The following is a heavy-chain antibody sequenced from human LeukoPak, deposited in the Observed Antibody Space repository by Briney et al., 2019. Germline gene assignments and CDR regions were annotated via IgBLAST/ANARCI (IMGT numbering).Heavy chain of an antibody. V-gene: IGHV1-8*01. J-gene: IGHJ6*02. Sequence: ASVKVSCKASGYTFTRYDINWVRQAPGQGLEWLGWMNLNNGNTGYAQKFQGRVTMTRSTSIDTDYMELNTLTSDDTAAYYCARGFYYYGLDVWGQGTTVTVSS. CDR3: ARGFYYYGLDV. CDR2: MNLNNGNT. CDR1: GYTFTRYD.